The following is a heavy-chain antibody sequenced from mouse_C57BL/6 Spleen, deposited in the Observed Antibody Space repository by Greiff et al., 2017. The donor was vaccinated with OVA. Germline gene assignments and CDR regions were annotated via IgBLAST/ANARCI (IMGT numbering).Heavy chain of an antibody. CDR3: ARDTYGNYDFDY. D-gene: IGHD2-1*01. V-gene: IGHV5-4*01. J-gene: IGHJ2*01. CDR1: GFTFSSYA. Sequence: DVMLVESGGGLVKPGGSLKLSCAASGFTFSSYAMSWVRQTPEKRLEWVATISDGGSYTYYPDNVKGRFTISRDNAKNNLYLQMSHLKSEDTAMYYCARDTYGNYDFDYWGQGTTLTVSS. CDR2: ISDGGSYT.